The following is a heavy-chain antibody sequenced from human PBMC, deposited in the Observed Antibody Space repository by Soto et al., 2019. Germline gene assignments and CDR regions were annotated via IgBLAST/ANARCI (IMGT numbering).Heavy chain of an antibody. D-gene: IGHD2-2*01. CDR3: ARSQGSSTSLELYYYYYYGMDV. Sequence: QVQLVQAGAEVKKPGSSVKVSCKSSVGTFSSYAISWVRQAPGQGLEWMGGIIPISDTTNYAQNVQGRVTITADESTSTAYMELSSLRSEDTAVYYCARSQGSSTSLELYYYYYYGMDVWGQGTTVTVSS. CDR1: VGTFSSYA. J-gene: IGHJ6*02. CDR2: IIPISDTT. V-gene: IGHV1-69*01.